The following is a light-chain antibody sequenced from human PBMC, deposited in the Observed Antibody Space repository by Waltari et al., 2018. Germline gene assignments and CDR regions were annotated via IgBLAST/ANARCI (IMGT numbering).Light chain of an antibody. Sequence: DIQLTQSPSFVSASVGDRVTITCRASQGISNYLAWFKVKSNNPPKLLICPASSGPSGVPTRFSVSASGTEFTLTISSLQPEDFAIYYCLQPFFSPPTLGQGTRV. CDR3: LQPFFSPPT. J-gene: IGKJ1*01. CDR2: PAS. CDR1: QGISNY. V-gene: IGKV1-9*01.